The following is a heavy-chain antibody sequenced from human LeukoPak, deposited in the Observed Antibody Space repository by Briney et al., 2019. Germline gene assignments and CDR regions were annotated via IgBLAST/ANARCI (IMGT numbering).Heavy chain of an antibody. CDR1: GDSISSYY. D-gene: IGHD5-24*01. Sequence: SETLSLTCIVSGDSISSYYWSWIRQSPGKGLEWIGHIYFSGSVSYNPSFKSRVTISVDTSKNQISLRLSSVTAADTAVYYCARAKMGYNLAYFYGMDVWGQGTTVTVSS. J-gene: IGHJ6*02. CDR2: IYFSGSV. V-gene: IGHV4-59*01. CDR3: ARAKMGYNLAYFYGMDV.